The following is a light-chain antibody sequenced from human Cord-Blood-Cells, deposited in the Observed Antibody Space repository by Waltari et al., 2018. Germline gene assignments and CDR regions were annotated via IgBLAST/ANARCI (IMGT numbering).Light chain of an antibody. Sequence: DFQMTQSPSSLSESVGDRATITCQASQDISNYLNWYQQKPGKAPKLLIYDASNLETGVPSRFSGSGSGTDFTFTISSLQPEDIATYYCQQYDNLPLTFGGGTKVEIK. V-gene: IGKV1-33*01. CDR1: QDISNY. CDR3: QQYDNLPLT. J-gene: IGKJ4*01. CDR2: DAS.